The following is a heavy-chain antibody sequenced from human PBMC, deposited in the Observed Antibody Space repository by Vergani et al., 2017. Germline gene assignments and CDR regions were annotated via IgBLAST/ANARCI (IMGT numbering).Heavy chain of an antibody. CDR1: GYNSPIHW. D-gene: IGHD3-16*01. CDR2: IYPGDTDT. CDR3: ARAECFCYNYESDY. V-gene: IGHV5-51*01. Sequence: EVQLVQSGAEVKKPGESLKISCKASGYNSPIHWIGWVRQMPGKGLEWMGVIYPGDTDTRYNPSMQGQVIISVDKSVSTVYLQWSNLKVSDTAMYYCARAECFCYNYESDYWGQGTLVTVSS. J-gene: IGHJ4*02.